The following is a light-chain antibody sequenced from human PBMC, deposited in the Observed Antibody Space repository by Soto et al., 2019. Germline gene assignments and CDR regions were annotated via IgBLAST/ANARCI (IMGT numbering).Light chain of an antibody. V-gene: IGKV3-15*01. J-gene: IGKJ1*01. CDR3: QQYNVCPQT. CDR1: QSVSSN. CDR2: SVS. Sequence: IVMTQSPCTLYVSPGERATSSCSASQSVSSNLAWYQQRPGQAPRLLIYSVSSRDTDIPARFSGGGSGTEFTLTINSLQTEDFGVYYCQQYNVCPQTFGQGTEVDIK.